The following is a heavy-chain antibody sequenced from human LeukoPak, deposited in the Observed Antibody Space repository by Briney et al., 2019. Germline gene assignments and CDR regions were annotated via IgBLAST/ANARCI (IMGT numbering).Heavy chain of an antibody. CDR1: GFTFSTYW. CDR2: IKHDASAS. V-gene: IGHV3-7*03. J-gene: IGHJ4*02. D-gene: IGHD3-9*01. CDR3: ASGASPLIGRFDS. Sequence: GGSLSLSCVASGFTFSTYWMSWVRQAPGKGLEWVANIKHDASASYYVDSVRGRFTISRDNAKSSLYLQMNGPRAEDTAVYFCASGASPLIGRFDSWGQGTLVTVSS.